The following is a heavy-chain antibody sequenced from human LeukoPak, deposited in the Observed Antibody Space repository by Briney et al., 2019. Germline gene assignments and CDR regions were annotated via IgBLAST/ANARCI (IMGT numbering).Heavy chain of an antibody. V-gene: IGHV3-23*01. CDR2: ISGSGGST. J-gene: IGHJ4*02. Sequence: GGSLRLSCAASGFTFSSYDMSWVRQAPGKGLEWVSAISGSGGSTYYADSVKGRFTISRDNSKNTLYLQMNSLRAEDTAVYYCAKATVVTPIFDYWGQGTLVTVSS. CDR1: GFTFSSYD. CDR3: AKATVVTPIFDY. D-gene: IGHD4-23*01.